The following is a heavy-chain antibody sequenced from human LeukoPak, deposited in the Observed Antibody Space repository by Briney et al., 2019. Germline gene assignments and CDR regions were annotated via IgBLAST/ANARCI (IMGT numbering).Heavy chain of an antibody. CDR3: VRAARESPDNYYYGLDA. Sequence: PSETLSLTCAVSGGSISSGGYSWSWIRQPPGKGLEWIGYIYHSGSTYYNPSLKSRVTISVDRSKNQFSLKLSSVTAADTAVYYCVRAARESPDNYYYGLDAWGQGTTVTVSS. V-gene: IGHV4-30-2*01. CDR2: IYHSGST. CDR1: GGSISSGGYS. J-gene: IGHJ6*02.